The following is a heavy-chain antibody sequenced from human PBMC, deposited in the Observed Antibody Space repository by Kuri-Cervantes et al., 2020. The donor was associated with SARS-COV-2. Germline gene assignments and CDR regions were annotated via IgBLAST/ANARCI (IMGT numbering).Heavy chain of an antibody. CDR3: AREFTAMVPKGDV. CDR1: GGSISSGSYY. D-gene: IGHD5-18*01. Sequence: SETLSLTCTVSGGSISSGSYYWSWIRQPPGKGLEWIGYIYYSGSTNYNPSLKSRVTISVDTSKNQFSLKLSSVTAADTAVYYCAREFTAMVPKGDVWGQGTTVTVSS. CDR2: IYYSGST. V-gene: IGHV4-61*01. J-gene: IGHJ6*02.